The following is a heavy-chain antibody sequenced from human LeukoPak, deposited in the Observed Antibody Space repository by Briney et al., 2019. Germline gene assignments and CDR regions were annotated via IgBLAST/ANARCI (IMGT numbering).Heavy chain of an antibody. CDR2: ISGSGGST. Sequence: PGGFLRLSCAASGFTFSSYAMSWVRQAPGKGLEWVSAISGSGGSTYYADSVKGRFTISRDNAKNSLFLQMNSLRAEDTAVYYCARRVPNQVVTDYFDYWGQGTLVTVSS. J-gene: IGHJ4*02. CDR3: ARRVPNQVVTDYFDY. V-gene: IGHV3-23*01. D-gene: IGHD3-22*01. CDR1: GFTFSSYA.